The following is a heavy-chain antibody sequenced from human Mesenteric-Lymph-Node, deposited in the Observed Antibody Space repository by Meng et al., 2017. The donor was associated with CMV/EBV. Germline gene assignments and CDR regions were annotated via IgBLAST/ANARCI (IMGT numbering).Heavy chain of an antibody. CDR2: INPNSGGT. D-gene: IGHD2-2*03. CDR1: GYTFTGYY. V-gene: IGHV1-2*02. J-gene: IGHJ5*02. CDR3: ARDGFGYCSDTTCYADFDP. Sequence: ASVKVSCKTTGYTFTGYYIHWVRQAPGQGLEWMGWINPNSGGTKYAQKFQGRVTMTRDTSISTAYMELSRLRSDDTAVYYCARDGFGYCSDTTCYADFDPWGQGTLVTVSS.